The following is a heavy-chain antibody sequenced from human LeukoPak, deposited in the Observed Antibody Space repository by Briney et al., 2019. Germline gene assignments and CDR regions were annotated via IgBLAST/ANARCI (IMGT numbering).Heavy chain of an antibody. CDR1: GFTFSAHS. CDR3: ARDPPDCTEGVCYGGFDY. D-gene: IGHD2-8*01. Sequence: PGGSLRLSCAASGFTFSAHSMCWVRQGPGKGLELVSYISGSGNIIQYADSVKGRFTNSRDNARNSLDLQMNSLRAEDTAVYYCARDPPDCTEGVCYGGFDYWGQGTLVTVSS. J-gene: IGHJ4*02. CDR2: ISGSGNII. V-gene: IGHV3-48*01.